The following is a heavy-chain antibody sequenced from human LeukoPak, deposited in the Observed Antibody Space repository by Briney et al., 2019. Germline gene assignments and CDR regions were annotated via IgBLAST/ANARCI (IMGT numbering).Heavy chain of an antibody. D-gene: IGHD4-11*01. CDR3: ARYSNYYNWFDP. CDR2: ISSSGSTI. CDR1: GCTFSDYY. V-gene: IGHV3-11*04. Sequence: GGSLRLSCAASGCTFSDYYMSWIRQAPGEGREWVSYISSSGSTIYYADSVKGRFTISRDNAKNSLYLQMNSLRAEDTDVYYCARYSNYYNWFDPWGQGTLVTVSS. J-gene: IGHJ5*02.